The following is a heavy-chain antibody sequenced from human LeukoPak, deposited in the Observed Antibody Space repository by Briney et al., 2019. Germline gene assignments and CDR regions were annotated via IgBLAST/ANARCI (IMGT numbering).Heavy chain of an antibody. J-gene: IGHJ5*02. CDR2: IYYTGST. D-gene: IGHD4-17*01. CDR1: GGSITSAGHY. V-gene: IGHV4-31*03. CDR3: ARDKVTVTGNWFDP. Sequence: SETLSLTCSVSGGSITSAGHYWSWIRQLPGKGLEWIGYIYYTGSTYYNPSFKSRALVSVDTSKYQFSLDLSSVTAADTAVYYCARDKVTVTGNWFDPWGQGTLVTVSS.